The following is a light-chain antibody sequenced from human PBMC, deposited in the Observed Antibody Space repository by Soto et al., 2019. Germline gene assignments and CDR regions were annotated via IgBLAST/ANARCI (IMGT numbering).Light chain of an antibody. CDR3: HQRNTWLEVT. CDR2: GAF. Sequence: EIVLTQSPSTLSSSPGERATLSCRASPSVTNYLAWYQQKPGQPPTLLIYGAFNRAAGIPARFSGSGSGTDFTLTITTLEPEDSEIYYCHQRNTWLEVTFAQGRRVEIK. V-gene: IGKV3-11*01. CDR1: PSVTNY. J-gene: IGKJ5*01.